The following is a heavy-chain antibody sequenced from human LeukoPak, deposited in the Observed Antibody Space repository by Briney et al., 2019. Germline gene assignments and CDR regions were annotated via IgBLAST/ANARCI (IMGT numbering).Heavy chain of an antibody. CDR1: GGSISSSSYY. Sequence: SETLSLTCTVSGGSISSSSYYWGWTRQPPGKGLEWIGSIYYSGSTYYNPSLKSRLTISVDTSKNQFSLKLSSVTAADTAVYYCARGIAAAGTGYWGQGTLVTVSS. D-gene: IGHD6-13*01. V-gene: IGHV4-39*01. CDR2: IYYSGST. CDR3: ARGIAAAGTGY. J-gene: IGHJ4*02.